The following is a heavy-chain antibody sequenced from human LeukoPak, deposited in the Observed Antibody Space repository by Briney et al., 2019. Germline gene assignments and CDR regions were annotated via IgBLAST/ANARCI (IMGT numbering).Heavy chain of an antibody. V-gene: IGHV4-4*07. CDR2: ISPSGST. J-gene: IGHJ3*02. D-gene: IGHD3-10*01. Sequence: SETLSLTCTVSGDSVNSYYWSWIRQPAGTGLEWIGRISPSGSTNYNPSLQSRVILSVDTSGNQLSLKLSSVTAADTAVYYCARGPYYGSGSTRPAFDIWGQGTMVTVSS. CDR3: ARGPYYGSGSTRPAFDI. CDR1: GDSVNSYY.